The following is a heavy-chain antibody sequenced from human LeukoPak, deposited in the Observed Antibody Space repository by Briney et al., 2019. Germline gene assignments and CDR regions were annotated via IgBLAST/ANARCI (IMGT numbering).Heavy chain of an antibody. CDR1: GESFSDFY. V-gene: IGHV4-34*01. CDR3: ARVVTNDSSGYYPHYYYYYYMDV. J-gene: IGHJ6*03. D-gene: IGHD3-22*01. Sequence: TSSETLSLTCAVSGESFSDFYWNWIRQPPGKGLEWIGEINHSGITKYNPSLKSRVTISVDTSKNQFSLKLSSVTAADTAVYYCARVVTNDSSGYYPHYYYYYYMDVWGKGTTVTVSS. CDR2: INHSGIT.